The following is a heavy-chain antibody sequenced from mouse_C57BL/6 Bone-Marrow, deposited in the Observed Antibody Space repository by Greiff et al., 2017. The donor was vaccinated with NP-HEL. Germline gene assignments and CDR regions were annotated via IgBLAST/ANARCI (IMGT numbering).Heavy chain of an antibody. J-gene: IGHJ4*01. V-gene: IGHV1-19*01. D-gene: IGHD2-5*01. CDR1: GYTFTDYY. Sequence: EVKLQESGPVLVKPGASVKMSCKASGYTFTDYYMNWVKQSHGKSLEWIGVINPYNGGTSYNQKFKGKATLTVDKSSSTAYMELNSLTSEDSAVYYCARYYSNYVHYYAMDYWGQGTSVTVSS. CDR3: ARYYSNYVHYYAMDY. CDR2: INPYNGGT.